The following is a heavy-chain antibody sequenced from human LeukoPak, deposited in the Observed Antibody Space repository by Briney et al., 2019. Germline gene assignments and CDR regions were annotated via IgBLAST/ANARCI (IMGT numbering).Heavy chain of an antibody. CDR3: ARDHTGGNFDY. D-gene: IGHD7-27*01. CDR1: GDSVSKNGVA. Sequence: SQTLSLACAISGDSVSKNGVAWNWIRQSPSRGLEWLGRTYYNSNRFNDYAVFVKSRITISPDASKNHFSLQLNSVTPEDTAVYYCARDHTGGNFDYWGQGTLVTVSS. V-gene: IGHV6-1*01. CDR2: TYYNSNRFN. J-gene: IGHJ4*02.